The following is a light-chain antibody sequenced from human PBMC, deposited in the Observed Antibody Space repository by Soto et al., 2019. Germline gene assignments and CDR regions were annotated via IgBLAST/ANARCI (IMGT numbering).Light chain of an antibody. Sequence: EVVMTQSPATLSVSPGEGVTLSCRSSQSVADNLAWFQQKPGQGPRLLIYGASTRATGIPARFSGSGSETDFTLTISSLRSEDSAVYHCQQYNNWPITFGQGTRLEIK. CDR2: GAS. V-gene: IGKV3-15*01. CDR3: QQYNNWPIT. CDR1: QSVADN. J-gene: IGKJ5*01.